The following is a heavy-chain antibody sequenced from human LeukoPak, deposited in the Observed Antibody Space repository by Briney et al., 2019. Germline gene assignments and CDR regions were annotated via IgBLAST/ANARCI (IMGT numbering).Heavy chain of an antibody. CDR3: ARVPYYYGSGSYYERIYYYYYGMGV. D-gene: IGHD3-10*01. Sequence: SETLSLTCTVSGGSISSYYWSWIRQPPGKGLEWIGYIYYSGSTNYNPSLKSRVTISVDTSKNQFSLKLSSVTAADTAVYYCARVPYYYGSGSYYERIYYYYYGMGVWGQGTTVTVSS. V-gene: IGHV4-59*01. CDR1: GGSISSYY. J-gene: IGHJ6*02. CDR2: IYYSGST.